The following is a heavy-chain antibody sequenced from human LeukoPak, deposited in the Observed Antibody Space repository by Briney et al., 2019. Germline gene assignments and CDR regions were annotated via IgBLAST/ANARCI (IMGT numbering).Heavy chain of an antibody. Sequence: GGSLRLSCAAAGFTVSSNYMSWVRQAPEKGLEWVSVIYSGGSTYYADSVKGRFTISRGNAKNSLYLQMNSLRAEDTAVYYCARRYDFVWGCWGQGTLVTVSS. J-gene: IGHJ4*02. CDR3: ARRYDFVWGC. CDR2: IYSGGST. CDR1: GFTVSSNY. D-gene: IGHD3-16*01. V-gene: IGHV3-53*01.